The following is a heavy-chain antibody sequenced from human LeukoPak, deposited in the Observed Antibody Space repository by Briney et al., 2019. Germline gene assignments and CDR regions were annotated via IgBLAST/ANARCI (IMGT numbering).Heavy chain of an antibody. D-gene: IGHD1-7*01. V-gene: IGHV3-33*01. J-gene: IGHJ3*02. CDR1: GFTFTSYG. CDR2: IWNDGSNK. Sequence: GGSLRLPCAASGFTFTSYGMHWVRQAPGKGLEWVAVIWNDGSNKYYADSVKGRFTISRDNSKNTLYLQMDSLRVEDMAVYYCARPSGTWGAFDIWGQGTMVTVSS. CDR3: ARPSGTWGAFDI.